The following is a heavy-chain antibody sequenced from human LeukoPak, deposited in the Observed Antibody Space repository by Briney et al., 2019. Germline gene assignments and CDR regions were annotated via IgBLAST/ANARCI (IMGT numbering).Heavy chain of an antibody. CDR1: GFDVSNNY. J-gene: IGHJ4*02. CDR2: IYSGGNT. D-gene: IGHD2-15*01. Sequence: GGPLRLSCAASGFDVSNNYMTWVRQAPGKGLEWVSVIYSGGNTYYTGSVRGRFTISRDNAKNTLYLQMNNLRAEDTAVYYCASPLGYCRGGTCSSDDYWGQGTLVTVSS. V-gene: IGHV3-53*01. CDR3: ASPLGYCRGGTCSSDDY.